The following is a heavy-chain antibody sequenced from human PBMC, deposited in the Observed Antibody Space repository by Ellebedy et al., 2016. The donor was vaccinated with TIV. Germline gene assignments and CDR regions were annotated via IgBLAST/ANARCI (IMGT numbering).Heavy chain of an antibody. Sequence: SGPTLVKPTETLTLTCTLSGLSVSSDKMSVNWFRQPPGKALEWLARIDWDDDTFYKTSLKTRLTVSKDTSKNQVVLTMTVMEPVDTATYYCTRTSREAFDIWGQGTMVIVSS. CDR1: GLSVSSDKMS. CDR3: TRTSREAFDI. V-gene: IGHV2-70*04. J-gene: IGHJ3*02. CDR2: IDWDDDT.